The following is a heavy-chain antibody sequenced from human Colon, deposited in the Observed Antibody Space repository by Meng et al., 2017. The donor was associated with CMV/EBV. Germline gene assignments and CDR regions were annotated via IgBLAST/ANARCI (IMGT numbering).Heavy chain of an antibody. CDR1: GFSLTTTGAG. J-gene: IGHJ4*02. Sequence: TLQDYRLTPVNLPHTLTLTCTFSGFSLTTTGAGVACVRQPPGKAPEFLALIHWDDDKRYRPSLKNRLNITKDTSKNQVVLSMTDLDPADTGTFYCARHSLTILTDWGQGALVTVSS. CDR2: IHWDDDK. V-gene: IGHV2-5*02. CDR3: ARHSLTILTD. D-gene: IGHD2-8*02.